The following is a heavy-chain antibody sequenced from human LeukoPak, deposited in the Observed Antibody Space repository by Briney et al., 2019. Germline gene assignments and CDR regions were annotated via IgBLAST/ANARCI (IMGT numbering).Heavy chain of an antibody. CDR2: IHYDGNT. V-gene: IGHV4-59*01. CDR3: ARACGSSWYFWFDP. CDR1: GGSISSYY. D-gene: IGHD6-13*01. Sequence: SETLSLTCTVSGGSISSYYWSWTRQPPGKGLEWIGYIHYDGNTNYNPSLKSRVTISEDTSMNQFSLKLTSVTAADTAVYYCARACGSSWYFWFDPWGQGTLVTVSS. J-gene: IGHJ5*02.